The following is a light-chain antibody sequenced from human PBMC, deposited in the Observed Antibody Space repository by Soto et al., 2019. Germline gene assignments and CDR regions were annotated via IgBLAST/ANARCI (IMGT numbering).Light chain of an antibody. CDR3: QQYHNWYS. CDR1: ESVSIN. Sequence: VMTQSPATLSVSAGERATLSCRASESVSINLAWYQQKPGQAPRLLMSGASTRATGIPARFSGSGSGTEFTLTISILQFEDSAVYYCQQYHNWYSFGQGSKLAIK. CDR2: GAS. V-gene: IGKV3-15*01. J-gene: IGKJ2*03.